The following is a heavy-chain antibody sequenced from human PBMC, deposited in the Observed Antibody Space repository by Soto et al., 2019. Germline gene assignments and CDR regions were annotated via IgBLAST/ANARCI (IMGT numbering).Heavy chain of an antibody. CDR1: GYTFTSYA. J-gene: IGHJ6*02. V-gene: IGHV1-3*01. Sequence: GASVKVSCKASGYTFTSYAMHWVRQAPGQRLEWMGWINAGNGNTKYSQKFQGRVTITRDTSASTAYMELSSLRSEDTAVYYCARDLEVRGVISYYYGMDVWGQGTTVTVSS. CDR2: INAGNGNT. CDR3: ARDLEVRGVISYYYGMDV. D-gene: IGHD3-10*01.